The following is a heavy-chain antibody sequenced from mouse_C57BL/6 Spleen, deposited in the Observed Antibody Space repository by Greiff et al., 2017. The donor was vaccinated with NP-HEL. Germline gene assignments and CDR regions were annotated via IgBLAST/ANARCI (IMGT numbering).Heavy chain of an antibody. CDR2: IYPGDGGT. CDR3: ARGAYYSNPWFAY. Sequence: QVQLQQSGAELVKPGASVKLSCTASGFNIKDYYMHWVKQRPGKGLEWIGRIYPGDGGTNYNGKFKGKATLTADKSSSTAYMQLSRLTSEDSAVYFCARGAYYSNPWFAYWGQGTLVTVSA. CDR1: GFNIKDYY. D-gene: IGHD2-5*01. J-gene: IGHJ3*01. V-gene: IGHV1-82*01.